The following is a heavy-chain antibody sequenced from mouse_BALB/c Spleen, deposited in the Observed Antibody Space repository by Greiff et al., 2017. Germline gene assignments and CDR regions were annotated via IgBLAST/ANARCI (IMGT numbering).Heavy chain of an antibody. CDR1: GFTFSSFG. J-gene: IGHJ4*01. D-gene: IGHD2-4*01. V-gene: IGHV5-17*02. Sequence: DVKLVESGGGLVQPGGSRKLSCAASGFTFSSFGMHWVRQAPEKGLEWVAYISSGSSTIYYADTVKGRFTISRDNPKNTLFLQMTSLRSEDTAMYYCARRGPYDYSEAMDYWGQGTSVTVSS. CDR3: ARRGPYDYSEAMDY. CDR2: ISSGSSTI.